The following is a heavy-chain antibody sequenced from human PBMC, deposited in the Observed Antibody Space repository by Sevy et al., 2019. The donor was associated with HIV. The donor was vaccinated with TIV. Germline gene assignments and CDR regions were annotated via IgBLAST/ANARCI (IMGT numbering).Heavy chain of an antibody. V-gene: IGHV4-34*01. CDR3: ARGVTVTTVPYYFDY. CDR2: INHSGST. J-gene: IGHJ4*02. CDR1: SGSFSAYY. Sequence: SETLSLTCAAYSGSFSAYYWSWIRQPPGKGLEWIGEINHSGSTNYNPSLKSRVTISLHTSKNQFSLKLTSVTAADTAVYYCARGVTVTTVPYYFDYWGQGTLVTVSS. D-gene: IGHD4-4*01.